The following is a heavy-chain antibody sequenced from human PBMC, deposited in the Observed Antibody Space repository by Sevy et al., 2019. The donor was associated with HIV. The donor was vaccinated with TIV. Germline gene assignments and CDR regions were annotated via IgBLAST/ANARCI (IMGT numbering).Heavy chain of an antibody. Sequence: SETLSLTCTVSGGSISSYYWSWIRQPAGKGLEWIGRIYTSGSPNYNPSLKGRVTMSVDTSKNQFSLKLSSVTAADTAVYYCAREVRIHYYYGMDVWGQGTTVTVSS. V-gene: IGHV4-4*07. CDR3: AREVRIHYYYGMDV. CDR2: IYTSGSP. CDR1: GGSISSYY. J-gene: IGHJ6*02.